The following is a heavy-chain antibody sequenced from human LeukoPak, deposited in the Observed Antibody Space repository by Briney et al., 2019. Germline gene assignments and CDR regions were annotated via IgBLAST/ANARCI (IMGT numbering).Heavy chain of an antibody. CDR1: GFTFSSYW. Sequence: GGSLRLSCAASGFTFSSYWMSWVRQAPGKGLEWVANIKQDGSEKYYVDSVKGRFTISRDNAKNSLYLQMNSLRAEDTAVYYCARDLWYSSGWYHYYYYHMDVWGKGTTVTVSS. J-gene: IGHJ6*03. CDR2: IKQDGSEK. CDR3: ARDLWYSSGWYHYYYYHMDV. V-gene: IGHV3-7*01. D-gene: IGHD6-19*01.